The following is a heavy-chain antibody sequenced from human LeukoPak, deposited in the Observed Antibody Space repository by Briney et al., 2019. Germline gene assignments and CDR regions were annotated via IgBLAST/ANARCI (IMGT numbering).Heavy chain of an antibody. Sequence: GGSLRLSCAASGFTFSSYAMVWVRQAPGKGLQWVSSISSSSSYIYYADSVKGRFTISRDNAKNSLYLQMNSLRAEDTAVYYCARDQGGYYYYYMDVWGKGTTVTVSS. V-gene: IGHV3-21*01. CDR3: ARDQGGYYYYYMDV. CDR1: GFTFSSYA. J-gene: IGHJ6*03. D-gene: IGHD2-15*01. CDR2: ISSSSSYI.